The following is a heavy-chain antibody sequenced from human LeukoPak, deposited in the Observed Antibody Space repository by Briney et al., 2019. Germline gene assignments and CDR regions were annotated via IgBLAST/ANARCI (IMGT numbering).Heavy chain of an antibody. V-gene: IGHV4-39*07. CDR3: SISSGWSALLDY. J-gene: IGHJ4*02. D-gene: IGHD6-19*01. Sequence: SETLSLTCIVSSGSISSSSYYWGWIRQPPGKGLEWIGSIYYSGSTYYNPSLKSRVTISVDRSKNQFSLKLTSVTAADTAVYYCSISSGWSALLDYWGQGTLVTVSS. CDR2: IYYSGST. CDR1: SGSISSSSYY.